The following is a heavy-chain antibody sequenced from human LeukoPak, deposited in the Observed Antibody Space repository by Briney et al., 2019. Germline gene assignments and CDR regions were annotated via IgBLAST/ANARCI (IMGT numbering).Heavy chain of an antibody. CDR3: ARTPFTISPGNLDN. J-gene: IGHJ4*02. D-gene: IGHD2-2*03. V-gene: IGHV2-70*04. CDR2: IDCDDDK. Sequence: FGPALVKLTQTLTLTCPFSGFSLSRTSGMRVNWIRQPPGKALEWLARIDCDDDKFYSSSLKTRLTISKDTSKTQVVLTMTNMDPVDTATYYCARTPFTISPGNLDNWGRGTLVTVSS. CDR1: GFSLSRTSGMR.